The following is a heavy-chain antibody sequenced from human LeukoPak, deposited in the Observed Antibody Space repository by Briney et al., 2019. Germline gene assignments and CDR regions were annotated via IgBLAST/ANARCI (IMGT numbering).Heavy chain of an antibody. D-gene: IGHD5/OR15-5a*01. V-gene: IGHV4-30-4*08. CDR3: GTVSVYYFYVDV. CDR1: GGSITSGDFY. J-gene: IGHJ6*03. CDR2: IYYNGNT. Sequence: SETLSLTCTVSGGSITSGDFYWSWIRQPPGKGLEWIGYIYYNGNTYYNPSLKSRVTISVDTSKNQFSLKLNSVTAADAAVYYCGTVSVYYFYVDVWGKGTTVTVSS.